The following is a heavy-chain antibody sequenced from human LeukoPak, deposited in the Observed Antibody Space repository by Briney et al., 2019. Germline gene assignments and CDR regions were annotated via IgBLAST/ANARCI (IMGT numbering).Heavy chain of an antibody. CDR1: GYSISSGYY. V-gene: IGHV4-38-2*02. Sequence: PSETLSLTCTVSGYSISSGYYWSWIRQPPGKGLEWIGEINHSGSTNYNPSLKSRVTISVDTSKNQFSLKLSSVTAADTAVYYCARGLIVAARGFDYWGQGTLVTVSS. J-gene: IGHJ4*02. CDR3: ARGLIVAARGFDY. D-gene: IGHD6-6*01. CDR2: INHSGST.